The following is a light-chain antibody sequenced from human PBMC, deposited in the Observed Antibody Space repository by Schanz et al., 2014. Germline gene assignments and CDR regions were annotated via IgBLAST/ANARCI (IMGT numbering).Light chain of an antibody. J-gene: IGLJ2*01. CDR1: SSDVGGYNF. V-gene: IGLV2-8*01. CDR2: EVT. CDR3: SSYAGSNNLV. Sequence: QSVLTQPASVSGSPGQSITISCTGTSSDVGGYNFVSWYQQHPGKAPKLMIYEVTKRPSGVPDCFSGSKSGNTASLTVSGLQAEDEADYYCSSYAGSNNLVFGGGTKLTVL.